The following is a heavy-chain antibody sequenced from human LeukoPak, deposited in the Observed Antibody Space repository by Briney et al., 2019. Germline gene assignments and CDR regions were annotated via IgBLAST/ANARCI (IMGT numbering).Heavy chain of an antibody. V-gene: IGHV3-48*01. CDR2: ISSSSSTI. Sequence: PGGSLRLSCAASGFTFSSYSMNWVRQAPGKGLEWVSYISSSSSTIYYADSVKGRFTISRDNAKNSLYLQMNSLRAEDTAVYYCARGLTGSGWRKYLLDYTMDVWGQGTTVTVSS. CDR1: GFTFSSYS. J-gene: IGHJ6*02. D-gene: IGHD6-19*01. CDR3: ARGLTGSGWRKYLLDYTMDV.